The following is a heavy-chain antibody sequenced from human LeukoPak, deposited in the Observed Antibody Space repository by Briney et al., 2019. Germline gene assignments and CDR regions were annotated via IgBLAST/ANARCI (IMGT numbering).Heavy chain of an antibody. Sequence: SETLSLTCAVYGGSFSGYYWSWIRQPPGKGLEWTGEINHSGSTNYNPSLTSRVTISVDTSKNQLSLKLSSVTAADTAVYYCARGRSYYDSSGYPLNWYFDLWGRGTLVTVSS. CDR1: GGSFSGYY. V-gene: IGHV4-34*01. J-gene: IGHJ2*01. D-gene: IGHD3-22*01. CDR3: ARGRSYYDSSGYPLNWYFDL. CDR2: INHSGST.